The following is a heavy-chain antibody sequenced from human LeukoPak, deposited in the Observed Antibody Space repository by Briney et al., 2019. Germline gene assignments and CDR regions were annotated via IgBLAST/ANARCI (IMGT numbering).Heavy chain of an antibody. V-gene: IGHV4-34*01. CDR1: GGSFSVYY. CDR2: INHSGST. D-gene: IGHD6-19*01. Sequence: SGALSLTCAISGGSFSVYYWSWIRQPPGEGLEWFGEINHSGSTSYNPSLKSRVTILMDTSKNQFSLKLTSVTAADTAVYFCARQGGWYYPFDFWGQGTLVSVSA. J-gene: IGHJ4*02. CDR3: ARQGGWYYPFDF.